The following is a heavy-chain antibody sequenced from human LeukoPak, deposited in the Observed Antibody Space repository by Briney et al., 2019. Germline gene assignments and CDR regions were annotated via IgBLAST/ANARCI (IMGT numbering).Heavy chain of an antibody. J-gene: IGHJ4*02. CDR1: GYTFTDYY. D-gene: IGHD3-10*01. CDR2: INPNSGGT. CDR3: ARGYYGSGSYVDY. Sequence: GASVKVSCKASGYTFTDYYIHWVRQAPGRGLEWMGWINPNSGGTNYAQKFQGRVTMTRDTSISTAYMELSRLRSDDTAVYYCARGYYGSGSYVDYWGQGTLVTVSS. V-gene: IGHV1-2*02.